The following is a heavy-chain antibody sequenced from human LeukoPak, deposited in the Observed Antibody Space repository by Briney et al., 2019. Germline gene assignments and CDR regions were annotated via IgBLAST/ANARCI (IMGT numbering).Heavy chain of an antibody. D-gene: IGHD1-26*01. V-gene: IGHV4-38-2*01. CDR2: IYHSGTT. Sequence: SETLSLTCAVSGYSISSDCYWGWIRQPPGKGLEWIGSIYHSGTTYYNPSIKSRVTISVDTSKNQFSLKLSSVTAADTAVYYCARAVVGATGGAFDIWGQGTMVTVSS. J-gene: IGHJ3*02. CDR1: GYSISSDCY. CDR3: ARAVVGATGGAFDI.